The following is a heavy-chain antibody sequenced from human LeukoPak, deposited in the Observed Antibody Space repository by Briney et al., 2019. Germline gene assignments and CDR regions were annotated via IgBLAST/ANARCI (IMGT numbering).Heavy chain of an antibody. V-gene: IGHV1-18*01. J-gene: IGHJ5*02. CDR3: ARVGGYSGYDYDPWFDP. Sequence: ASVKVSCKASGYTFTSYGISWVRQAPGQGLEWMGWISAYNGNTNYAQKLQGRVTMTTDTSTGTAYMELRSLRSDDTAVYYCARVGGYSGYDYDPWFDPWGQGTLVTVSS. CDR1: GYTFTSYG. D-gene: IGHD5-12*01. CDR2: ISAYNGNT.